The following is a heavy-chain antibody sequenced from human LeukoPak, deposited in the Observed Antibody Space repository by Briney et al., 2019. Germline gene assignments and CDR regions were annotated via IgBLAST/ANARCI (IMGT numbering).Heavy chain of an antibody. Sequence: GASVKVSCKASGYTFTGYFLHWVRQAPGQGLEWMGIINPSGGATSYAQQFQGRVTMTRDMSTSTVYMELRSLRSEDTAVFYCARAPSLVVISGAFDIWGQGTMVTVSS. CDR2: INPSGGAT. D-gene: IGHD2-21*01. V-gene: IGHV1-46*01. J-gene: IGHJ3*02. CDR3: ARAPSLVVISGAFDI. CDR1: GYTFTGYF.